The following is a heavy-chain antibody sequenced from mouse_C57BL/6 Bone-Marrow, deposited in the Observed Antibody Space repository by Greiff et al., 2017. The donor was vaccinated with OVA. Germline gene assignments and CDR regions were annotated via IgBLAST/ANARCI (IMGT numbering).Heavy chain of an antibody. D-gene: IGHD2-5*01. Sequence: VQLQQPGAELVKPGASVKMSCKASGYTFTSYWLTWVQQRPGQGLEWIGDIYPGSGSTNYNEKFKSKATLTVDTSSSTADMQLSSLTSEDSAVYYCARENSNFFLYYAMDYWCQGTSVTVSS. CDR2: IYPGSGST. CDR3: ARENSNFFLYYAMDY. V-gene: IGHV1-55*01. CDR1: GYTFTSYW. J-gene: IGHJ4*01.